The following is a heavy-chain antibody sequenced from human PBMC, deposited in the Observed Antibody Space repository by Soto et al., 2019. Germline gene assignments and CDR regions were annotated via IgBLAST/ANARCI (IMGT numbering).Heavy chain of an antibody. CDR1: GYSISSGYY. Sequence: KASETLSLTCAVSGYSISSGYYWGWIRQPPGKGLEWIGSIYHSGSTYYNPSLKSRVTISVDTSKNQFSLKLSSVTAADTAVYYCARASLYTMIVVVDTTRRSGYFDYWGQGTLVTVSS. V-gene: IGHV4-38-2*01. CDR3: ARASLYTMIVVVDTTRRSGYFDY. D-gene: IGHD3-22*01. CDR2: IYHSGST. J-gene: IGHJ4*02.